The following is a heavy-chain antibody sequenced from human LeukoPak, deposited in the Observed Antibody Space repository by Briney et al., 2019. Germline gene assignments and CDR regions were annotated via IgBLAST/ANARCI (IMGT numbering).Heavy chain of an antibody. CDR3: ARVWGWEGQQLGGPFDY. CDR2: IYHSGST. Sequence: PSGTLSLTCAVSGGSISSSNWWSWVRQPPGKGLEWIGEIYHSGSTNYNPSLKSRVTISVDKSKNQFSLKLSSVTAADTAVYYCARVWGWEGQQLGGPFDYWGQGTLVTVSS. CDR1: GGSISSSNW. J-gene: IGHJ4*02. V-gene: IGHV4-4*02. D-gene: IGHD6-13*01.